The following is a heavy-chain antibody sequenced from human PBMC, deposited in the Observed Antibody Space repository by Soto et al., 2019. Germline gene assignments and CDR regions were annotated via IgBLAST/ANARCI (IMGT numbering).Heavy chain of an antibody. CDR3: AKDFDTSSVHFDP. CDR2: FDPEDGET. V-gene: IGHV1-24*01. J-gene: IGHJ5*02. D-gene: IGHD3-10*02. CDR1: GYTLTELS. Sequence: DSVKVSCKVSGYTLTELSMHWVRQAPGKGLEWMGGFDPEDGETIYAQKFLGRVTMTEDTSTDTAYMELSSLRSEDTAVYYCAKDFDTSSVHFDPWGQGTLVPVSS.